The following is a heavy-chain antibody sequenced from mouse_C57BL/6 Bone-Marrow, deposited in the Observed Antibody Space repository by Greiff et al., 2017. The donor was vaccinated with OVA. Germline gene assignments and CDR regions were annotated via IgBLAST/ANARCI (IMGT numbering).Heavy chain of an antibody. J-gene: IGHJ2*01. CDR2: IDPNSGGT. CDR1: GYTFTSYW. V-gene: IGHV1-72*01. CDR3: ASDTTVVAQDFDY. D-gene: IGHD1-1*01. Sequence: QVQLQQPGAELVKPGASVKLSCKASGYTFTSYWMHWVKQRPGRGLEWIGRIDPNSGGTKYNEKFKSKATLTVDKPSSTAYMQLSSLTSEDSAVYYCASDTTVVAQDFDYWGQGTTLTVSS.